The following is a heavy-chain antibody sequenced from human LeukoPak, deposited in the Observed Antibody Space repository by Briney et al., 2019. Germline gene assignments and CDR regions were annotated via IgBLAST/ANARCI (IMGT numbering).Heavy chain of an antibody. V-gene: IGHV1-69*13. CDR1: GGTFSDYA. J-gene: IGHJ4*02. CDR2: IVPIFDTA. Sequence: SVKVSCKASGGTFSDYAISWVRQAPGQGLEWMGGIVPIFDTADYAQKFQGRLTITADDSTSTAYMELSSLRAEDTAVYYCARDLLGSHTSYSSGAWDYWGQGALVTVSS. D-gene: IGHD3-9*01. CDR3: ARDLLGSHTSYSSGAWDY.